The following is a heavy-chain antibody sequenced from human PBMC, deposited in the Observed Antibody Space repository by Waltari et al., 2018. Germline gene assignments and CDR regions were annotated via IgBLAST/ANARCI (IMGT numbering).Heavy chain of an antibody. Sequence: EVQLVESGGGLVQPGGSLRLSCAASGLNFNNYEMNLIRQAPGKGLEWMSYISNIDDAGYYADSVQGRFTISRDNAKSSLYLQMNRLRPEDSAVYYCATEVLHYYDCTGYFSLDYWGQGTLVTVSS. CDR1: GLNFNNYE. V-gene: IGHV3-48*03. CDR3: ATEVLHYYDCTGYFSLDY. D-gene: IGHD3-22*01. J-gene: IGHJ4*02. CDR2: ISNIDDAG.